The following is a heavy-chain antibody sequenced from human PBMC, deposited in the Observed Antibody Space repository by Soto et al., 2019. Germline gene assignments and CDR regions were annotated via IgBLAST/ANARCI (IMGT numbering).Heavy chain of an antibody. CDR3: AKDSWYFDL. Sequence: GESLKISCEASGFIFTNFWMHWVRQVPGKGLVWVSRIDTSASSTSYADSVKGRSTISRDNAKNTVSLQMNSLRAEDTGVYYCAKDSWYFDLWSQGSLVTVSS. D-gene: IGHD6-13*01. V-gene: IGHV3-74*01. CDR2: IDTSASST. J-gene: IGHJ4*02. CDR1: GFIFTNFW.